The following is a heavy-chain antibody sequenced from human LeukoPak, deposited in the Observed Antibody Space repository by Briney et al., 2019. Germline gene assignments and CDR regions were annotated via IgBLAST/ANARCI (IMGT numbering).Heavy chain of an antibody. CDR2: IVVGSGNT. V-gene: IGHV1-58*02. J-gene: IGHJ4*02. Sequence: SVKVTCKASGFTFTSSAIQWVRQARGQRLEWIGWIVVGSGNTNYAQKFQERVTITRDMSTSTAYMELSSLRSEDTAVYYCAADQTGVGYCDGDCYSYWGQGALVTVSS. CDR3: AADQTGVGYCDGDCYSY. D-gene: IGHD2-21*01. CDR1: GFTFTSSA.